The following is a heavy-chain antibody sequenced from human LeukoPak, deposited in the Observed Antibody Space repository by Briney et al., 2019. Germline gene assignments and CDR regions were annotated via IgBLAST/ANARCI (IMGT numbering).Heavy chain of an antibody. D-gene: IGHD3-22*01. CDR3: ARGWYYDSSGYYFDY. CDR1: GYTFTSYG. V-gene: IGHV1-18*01. Sequence: ASVKVSCKASGYTFTSYGISWVRQAPGQGLEWMGWISAYNGITNYAQKPQGRVTMTTDTSTSTAYMELRSLRSDDTAVYYCARGWYYDSSGYYFDYWGQGTLVTVSS. CDR2: ISAYNGIT. J-gene: IGHJ4*02.